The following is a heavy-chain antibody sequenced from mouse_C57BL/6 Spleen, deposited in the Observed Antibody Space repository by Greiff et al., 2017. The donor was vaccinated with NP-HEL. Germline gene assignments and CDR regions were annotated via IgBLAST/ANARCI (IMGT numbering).Heavy chain of an antibody. CDR2: IYPRSGNT. CDR1: GYTFTSYG. J-gene: IGHJ2*01. CDR3: ARDDGYYYFDY. V-gene: IGHV1-81*01. Sequence: VQGVESGAELARPGASVKLSCKASGYTFTSYGISWVKQRTGQGLEWIGEIYPRSGNTYYNEKFKGKATLTADKSSSTAYMELRSLTSEDSAVYFCARDDGYYYFDYWGQGTTLTVSS. D-gene: IGHD2-3*01.